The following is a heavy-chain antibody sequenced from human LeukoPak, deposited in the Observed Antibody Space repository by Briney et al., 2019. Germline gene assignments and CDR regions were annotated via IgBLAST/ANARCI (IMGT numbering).Heavy chain of an antibody. Sequence: SETLYLTCTVSGGSISSYYWSWVRQPAGKGLEWIGRIYTSGSANYNPSLKSRVTMLVDMSKNQFSLKLSSVTAADTAVYYCARDRGSYGLDYWGQGTLVTVSS. CDR2: IYTSGSA. CDR3: ARDRGSYGLDY. V-gene: IGHV4-4*07. CDR1: GGSISSYY. D-gene: IGHD1-26*01. J-gene: IGHJ4*02.